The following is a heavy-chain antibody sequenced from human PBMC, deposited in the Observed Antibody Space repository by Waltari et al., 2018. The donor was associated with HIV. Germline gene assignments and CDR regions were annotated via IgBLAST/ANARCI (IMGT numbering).Heavy chain of an antibody. Sequence: EVQLVESGGGLVLPGGCLRLSCASSGLTFYTQWTHLVRQAPGKGLVWLSRVNTDGSDTIYADSVKGRFTASRDNAKNTFYLHMNSLRAEDTALYYCATGLRHVFDSWGQGTMVTVSS. V-gene: IGHV3-74*01. CDR2: VNTDGSDT. CDR3: ATGLRHVFDS. J-gene: IGHJ3*01. CDR1: GLTFYTQW.